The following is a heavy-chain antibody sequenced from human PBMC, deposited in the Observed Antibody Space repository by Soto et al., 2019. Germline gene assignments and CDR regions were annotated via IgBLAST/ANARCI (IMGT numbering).Heavy chain of an antibody. CDR3: ARDSSGYYYFHYFDY. J-gene: IGHJ4*02. CDR1: GGTFSSYA. Sequence: SVKVSCKASGGTFSSYAISWVRQAPGQGLEWMRGIIPIFGTANYAQKFQGRVTITADESTSTAYMELSSLRSEDTAVYYCARDSSGYYYFHYFDYWGQGTLVTVSS. CDR2: IIPIFGTA. V-gene: IGHV1-69*13. D-gene: IGHD3-22*01.